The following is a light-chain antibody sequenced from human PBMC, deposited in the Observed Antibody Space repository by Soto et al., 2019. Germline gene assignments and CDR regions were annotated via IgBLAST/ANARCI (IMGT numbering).Light chain of an antibody. Sequence: DIQMTQSPSSLSASVGDRVTITCRASQSISSYLNWFQQKPGKAPKLLIYAASSLQSEVPSRFSGSGSGTDFTLTISSLQPEDFATYYCQQSYSTLFWTFGQGTKVEIK. J-gene: IGKJ1*01. CDR1: QSISSY. CDR2: AAS. CDR3: QQSYSTLFWT. V-gene: IGKV1-39*01.